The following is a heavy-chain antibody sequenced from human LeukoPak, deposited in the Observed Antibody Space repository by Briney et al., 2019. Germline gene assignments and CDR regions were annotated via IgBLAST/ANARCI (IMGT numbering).Heavy chain of an antibody. CDR1: GGTFSSYA. D-gene: IGHD6-13*01. J-gene: IGHJ5*02. CDR3: ARHSSSYYSRIDP. Sequence: GASVKVSCKASGGTFSSYAISWVRQAPGQGLEWMGGIIPIFGTTNYAQKFQGRVTITADESTSTAYMELSSLRSEDTAVYYCARHSSSYYSRIDPWGQGTLVTVSS. V-gene: IGHV1-69*13. CDR2: IIPIFGTT.